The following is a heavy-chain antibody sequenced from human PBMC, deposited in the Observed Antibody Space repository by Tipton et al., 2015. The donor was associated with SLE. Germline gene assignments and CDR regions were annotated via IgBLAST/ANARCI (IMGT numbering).Heavy chain of an antibody. CDR2: ISHTGST. CDR1: GGSLSTNGF. CDR3: ARGGLGVSYYYYMDV. V-gene: IGHV4-4*02. J-gene: IGHJ6*03. D-gene: IGHD1-26*01. Sequence: TLSLTCGISGGSLSTNGFWSWVRQLPGKGLEWIAEISHTGSTNVNSSLKSRVSISVDTSKNQFSLKLSSVTAADTAVYYCARGGLGVSYYYYMDVWGKGTTVTVSS.